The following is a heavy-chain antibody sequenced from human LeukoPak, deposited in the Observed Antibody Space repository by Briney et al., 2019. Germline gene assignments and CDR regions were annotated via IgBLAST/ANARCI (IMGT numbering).Heavy chain of an antibody. CDR3: ARVRWELPDY. J-gene: IGHJ4*02. V-gene: IGHV3-73*01. Sequence: GGSLRLSRAASGFTFSGSAMHWVRQASGKGLEWVGRIRSKANSYATAYAASVKGRFTISRDDSKNTAYLQMNSLKTEDTAVYYCARVRWELPDYWGQGTLVTVSS. D-gene: IGHD1-26*01. CDR2: IRSKANSYAT. CDR1: GFTFSGSA.